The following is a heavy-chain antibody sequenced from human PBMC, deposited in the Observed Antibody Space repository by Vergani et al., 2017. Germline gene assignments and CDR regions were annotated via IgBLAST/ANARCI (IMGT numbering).Heavy chain of an antibody. CDR3: AKDRGSYSIGGEFDY. CDR2: ISGSGGST. CDR1: GFTFSSYA. Sequence: EVQLLESGGGLVQPGGSLRLSCAASGFTFSSYAMSWVRQAPGKGLEWVSAISGSGGSTYYADSVKGRFTISRDNSKNTLYLQMNSLSAEDTAIYYCAKDRGSYSIGGEFDYWGQGTRVTVSS. J-gene: IGHJ4*02. V-gene: IGHV3-23*01. D-gene: IGHD1-26*01.